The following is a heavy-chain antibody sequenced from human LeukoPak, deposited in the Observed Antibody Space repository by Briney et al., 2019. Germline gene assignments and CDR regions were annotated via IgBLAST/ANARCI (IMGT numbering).Heavy chain of an antibody. J-gene: IGHJ5*02. D-gene: IGHD4-17*01. CDR3: ARDSSYGDYGDWFDP. Sequence: GGSLRLSCAASGFSFRSYWMSWVRQAPGKGLEWVANIKEDGNEKYYVDSVKGRFTISRDNAQKSLYLQMNSLRAKDTAVYYCARDSSYGDYGDWFDPWGQGTLVTVSS. V-gene: IGHV3-7*01. CDR2: IKEDGNEK. CDR1: GFSFRSYW.